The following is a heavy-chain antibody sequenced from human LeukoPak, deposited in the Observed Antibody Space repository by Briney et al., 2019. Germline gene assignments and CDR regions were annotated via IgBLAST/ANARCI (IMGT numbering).Heavy chain of an antibody. CDR3: ARVHYYDSSGYYYAAVDY. CDR1: GFTFSRYW. J-gene: IGHJ4*02. CDR2: ISSSSSYI. Sequence: GGSLRLSCAASGFTFSRYWMSWVRQAPGKGLEWVSSISSSSSYIYYADSVKGRFTISRDNAKNSLYLQMNSLRAEDTAVYYCARVHYYDSSGYYYAAVDYWGQGTLVTVSS. D-gene: IGHD3-22*01. V-gene: IGHV3-21*04.